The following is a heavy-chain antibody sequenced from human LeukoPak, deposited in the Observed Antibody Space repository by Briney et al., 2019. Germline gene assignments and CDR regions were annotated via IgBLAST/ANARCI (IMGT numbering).Heavy chain of an antibody. CDR3: ARDGPPITMLPDAFDI. D-gene: IGHD3-10*01. CDR2: ISYDGSNK. J-gene: IGHJ3*02. CDR1: GFTFSSNA. V-gene: IGHV3-30*03. Sequence: GGSLRLSCAASGFTFSSNARHWVRQAPGEGLEWVALISYDGSNKNYADSVKGRFTISRDNSKNTLFLQMNSLRAEDTAVYYCARDGPPITMLPDAFDIWGQGIMVTVSS.